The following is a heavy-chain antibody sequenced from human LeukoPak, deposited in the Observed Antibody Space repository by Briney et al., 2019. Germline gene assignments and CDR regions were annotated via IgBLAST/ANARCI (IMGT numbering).Heavy chain of an antibody. CDR1: GFGFSTYE. J-gene: IGHJ4*02. Sequence: PGGSLRLSCAASGFGFSTYEMNWVRQAPGKGLEWVSYISSGGSAIYYADSVKGRFTISRDNAKNSLYPQMNSLRAEDTAVYYCARDRPSGKITMIRGVALDYWGQGTLVTVSS. D-gene: IGHD3-10*01. V-gene: IGHV3-48*03. CDR2: ISSGGSAI. CDR3: ARDRPSGKITMIRGVALDY.